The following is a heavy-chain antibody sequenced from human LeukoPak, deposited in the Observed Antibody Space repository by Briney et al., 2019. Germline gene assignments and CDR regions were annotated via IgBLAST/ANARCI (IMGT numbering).Heavy chain of an antibody. Sequence: SETLSLTCTVSGGSINGYYWSWIRQSPGKGLESLGYIYYTGSTNYNPSLKSRVTISVDTSKNQFSLKLSSVTAADTAVYYCARGRYSRSTFDPWGQGTLVTVSS. V-gene: IGHV4-59*08. D-gene: IGHD3-9*01. J-gene: IGHJ5*02. CDR1: GGSINGYY. CDR2: IYYTGST. CDR3: ARGRYSRSTFDP.